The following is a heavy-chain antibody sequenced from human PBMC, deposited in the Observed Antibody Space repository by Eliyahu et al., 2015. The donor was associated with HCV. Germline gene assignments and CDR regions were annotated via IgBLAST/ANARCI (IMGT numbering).Heavy chain of an antibody. CDR1: GYTFTGYY. V-gene: IGHV1-2*02. J-gene: IGHJ3*02. CDR3: ARVKGSMIVVVAAFDI. Sequence: QVQLVQSGAEVKXPGASVKVSCKASGYTFTGYYMHWVRQAPGQGLEWMGWINPNSGGTNYAQKFQGRVTMTRDTSISTAYMELSRLRSDDTAVYYCARVKGSMIVVVAAFDIWGQGTMVTVSS. D-gene: IGHD3-22*01. CDR2: INPNSGGT.